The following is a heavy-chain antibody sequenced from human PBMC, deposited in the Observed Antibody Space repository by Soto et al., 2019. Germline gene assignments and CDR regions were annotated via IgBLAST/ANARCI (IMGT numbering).Heavy chain of an antibody. J-gene: IGHJ4*02. Sequence: EVQLVESGGGLVQPGRSLRLSCATSGFTFDDYAMQWVRQAPGKGLEWVSGISWNSGTLGYADSVQGRFTISRDNAKNSMFLQMNSLRVEDTALYYCAKDRGEKMTTPAGYWGQGTLVTVSS. CDR2: ISWNSGTL. CDR3: AKDRGEKMTTPAGY. V-gene: IGHV3-9*01. CDR1: GFTFDDYA. D-gene: IGHD4-17*01.